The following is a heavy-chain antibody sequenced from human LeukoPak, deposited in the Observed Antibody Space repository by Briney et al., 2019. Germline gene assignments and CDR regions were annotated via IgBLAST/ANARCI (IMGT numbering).Heavy chain of an antibody. CDR3: AMGGAFLNY. V-gene: IGHV3-21*01. CDR1: GITYISAW. Sequence: GGSLRLSCAASGITYISAWMNWVRQAPGKGLEWVSSISSSSSYIYYADSVKGRFTISRDNAKNSLYLQMNSLRAEDTAVYYCAMGGAFLNYWGQGILVTVSS. CDR2: ISSSSSYI. J-gene: IGHJ4*02. D-gene: IGHD1-26*01.